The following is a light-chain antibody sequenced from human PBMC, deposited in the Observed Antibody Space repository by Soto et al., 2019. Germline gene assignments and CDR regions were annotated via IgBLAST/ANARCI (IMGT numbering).Light chain of an antibody. CDR3: QSYDNSLSGYV. V-gene: IGLV1-40*01. J-gene: IGLJ1*01. Sequence: QSVLTQPPSVSEAPGQRVTISCTGSSSNIGAGYEAHWYQQVPGTAPKLLIYENNNRPSGVPDRFSGSKSGTSASLAITGLQAEDGAEYYCQSYDNSLSGYVFGTGTKLTVL. CDR2: ENN. CDR1: SSNIGAGYE.